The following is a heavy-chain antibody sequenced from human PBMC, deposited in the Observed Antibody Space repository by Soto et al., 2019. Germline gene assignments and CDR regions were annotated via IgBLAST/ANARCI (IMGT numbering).Heavy chain of an antibody. CDR3: VRSGDNYNLLDY. CDR2: SXXSXSXX. V-gene: IGHV3-11*06. D-gene: IGHD1-1*01. CDR1: GFTFSDHY. J-gene: IGHJ4*02. Sequence: GGSQRLSCAASGFTFSDHYMSWIRQAPGKGLXWIXXSXXSXSXXXYXXSVKGRFSISRDNAKNSLYLQINSLRGEDTATYFCVRSGDNYNLLDYWGQGTPVTASS.